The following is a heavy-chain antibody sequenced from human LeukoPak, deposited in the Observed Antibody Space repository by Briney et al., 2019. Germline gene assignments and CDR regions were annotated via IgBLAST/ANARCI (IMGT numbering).Heavy chain of an antibody. V-gene: IGHV3-7*01. D-gene: IGHD3-9*01. CDR1: GFTFSSYW. CDR2: IKQDGSEK. Sequence: GGSLRLSCAASGFTFSSYWMSWVRQAPGKGLEWVANIKQDGSEKYYVDSVKGRFTISRDNAKNSLYLQMNSLRAEDTAVYYCARERSYDILTGYFRGYYYGMDVWGQGTTVTVSS. J-gene: IGHJ6*02. CDR3: ARERSYDILTGYFRGYYYGMDV.